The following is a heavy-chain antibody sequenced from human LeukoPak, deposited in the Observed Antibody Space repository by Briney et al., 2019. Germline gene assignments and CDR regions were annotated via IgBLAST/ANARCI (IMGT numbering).Heavy chain of an antibody. V-gene: IGHV3-15*01. CDR2: IKSETAGGTT. CDR1: GFTFTSYS. J-gene: IGHJ4*02. CDR3: TSGFTSTWFYPSDY. D-gene: IGHD6-13*01. Sequence: PWGSLRLSCAASGFTFTSYSMSWVRQAPGKGLEWVGRIKSETAGGTTDYAAPVKGRFTISRDDSINTLYLQMSSLKTEDTAVYYCTSGFTSTWFYPSDYWGQGTLVIVSS.